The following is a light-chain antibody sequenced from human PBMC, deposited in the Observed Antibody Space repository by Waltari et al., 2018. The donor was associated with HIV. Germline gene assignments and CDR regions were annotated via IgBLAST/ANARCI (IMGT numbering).Light chain of an antibody. V-gene: IGLV3-21*02. CDR2: DDT. Sequence: SYVLTQPPSVSVAPGQTARISCGGNNIGSKSVQWSQQRPGQAPILVVYDDTERPSGIPERISGSNSGNTATLTISRVEAGDEADYYCQVWDSSHYHRGVFGGGTNLTVL. CDR3: QVWDSSHYHRGV. CDR1: NIGSKS. J-gene: IGLJ3*02.